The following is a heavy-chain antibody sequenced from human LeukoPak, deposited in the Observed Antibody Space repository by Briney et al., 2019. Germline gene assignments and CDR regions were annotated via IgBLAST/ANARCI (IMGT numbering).Heavy chain of an antibody. CDR3: ASLPFIVVVPAAMGDYYYGMDV. CDR1: GGSISSGGYS. V-gene: IGHV4-30-2*01. CDR2: IYHSGST. J-gene: IGHJ6*04. D-gene: IGHD2-2*01. Sequence: SQTLSLTCAVSGGSISSGGYSWSWIRQPPGKGLEWIGYIYHSGSTYYNPSLKSRVTISVDRSKNQFSLKLSPVTAADTAVYYCASLPFIVVVPAAMGDYYYGMDVWGKGTTVTVSS.